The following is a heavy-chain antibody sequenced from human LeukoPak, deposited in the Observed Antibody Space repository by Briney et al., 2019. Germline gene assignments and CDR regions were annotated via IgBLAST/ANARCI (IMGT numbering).Heavy chain of an antibody. D-gene: IGHD5-18*01. CDR3: ANRYSYGYLDY. V-gene: IGHV3-21*04. J-gene: IGHJ4*02. CDR2: ITTSSTYT. CDR1: GFSFSSYN. Sequence: GGSLRLSCAASGFSFSSYNMNWVRQAPGKVLEWVPSITTSSTYTFYADSVKGRFTISRDNSKNTLYLQMNSLRAEDTAVYYCANRYSYGYLDYWGQGTLVTVSS.